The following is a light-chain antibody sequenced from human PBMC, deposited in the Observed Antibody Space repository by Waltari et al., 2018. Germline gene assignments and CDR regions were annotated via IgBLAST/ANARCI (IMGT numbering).Light chain of an antibody. CDR1: QSGSRTF. CDR2: GAS. Sequence: EIVLTQSPGTLSLSQGERATLSCRASQSGSRTFAWYQQKPGQAHRLLIYGASTRATGIPERFRGGGSGTDFSLTISRLEPEDFAVYYCQHYVRLPATFGQGTKVEIK. V-gene: IGKV3-20*01. J-gene: IGKJ1*01. CDR3: QHYVRLPAT.